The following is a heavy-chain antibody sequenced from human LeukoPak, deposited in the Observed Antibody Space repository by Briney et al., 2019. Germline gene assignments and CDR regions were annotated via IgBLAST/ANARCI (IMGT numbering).Heavy chain of an antibody. CDR1: GFTVSSNY. CDR3: ARGARGTYSFGYE. D-gene: IGHD5-18*01. Sequence: GGSLRLSCAASGFTVSSNYMSWVRQPPGKGLEWVSVIYGGGSTYYADSVKGRFTISRDSPKNTLYLQMNSLRAEDTAVYYCARGARGTYSFGYERGQGTLVTVSS. J-gene: IGHJ4*02. CDR2: IYGGGST. V-gene: IGHV3-66*01.